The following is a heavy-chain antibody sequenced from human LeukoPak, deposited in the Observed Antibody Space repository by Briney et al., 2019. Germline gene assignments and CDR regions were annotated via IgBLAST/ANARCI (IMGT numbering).Heavy chain of an antibody. CDR1: GGSISNYY. J-gene: IGHJ6*02. CDR3: ARVGGTNYYYYGMDV. CDR2: IYYSGST. D-gene: IGHD1-26*01. V-gene: IGHV4-59*01. Sequence: PSETLSLTCTDSGGSISNYYWSWIRQPPGKGLEWIGHIYYSGSTKYNPSLKSRVTISVDTSKNQFSLKLSSVTAADTAVYYCARVGGTNYYYYGMDVWGQGTTVTVSS.